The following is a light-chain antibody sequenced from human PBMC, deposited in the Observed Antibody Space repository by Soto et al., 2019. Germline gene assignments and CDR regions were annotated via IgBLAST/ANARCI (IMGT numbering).Light chain of an antibody. CDR3: SSHSSRSTPGV. Sequence: QSALTQPASVSGSPGQSITISCTGTSSDVGGYNYVSWYQHHPGKAPKLMIYDVNNRPSGVSNRFSGSKSGYTASLTISGLQAEDEADYYCSSHSSRSTPGVFGGGTQLTVL. CDR1: SSDVGGYNY. J-gene: IGLJ2*01. CDR2: DVN. V-gene: IGLV2-14*03.